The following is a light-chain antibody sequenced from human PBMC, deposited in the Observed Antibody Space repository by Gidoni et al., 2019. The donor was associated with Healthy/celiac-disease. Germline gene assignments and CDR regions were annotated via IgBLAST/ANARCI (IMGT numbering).Light chain of an antibody. Sequence: LVLTLSPATLSLSPGERANLSCSASESVSSSYLAWYQQKPGQAPSPLIYGASSRATGIPDRFSGSGSATELTLTISRREHEDFAVYYCQQYGSSPLLTFXGXTKVEIK. CDR3: QQYGSSPLLT. V-gene: IGKV3-20*01. CDR1: ESVSSSY. J-gene: IGKJ4*01. CDR2: GAS.